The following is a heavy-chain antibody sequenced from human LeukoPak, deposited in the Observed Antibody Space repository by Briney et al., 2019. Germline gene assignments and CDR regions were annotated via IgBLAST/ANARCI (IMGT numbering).Heavy chain of an antibody. D-gene: IGHD6-19*01. CDR2: IRSKAYGGTT. CDR3: TSFEQWLVRNPFDY. V-gene: IGHV3-49*03. Sequence: GGSLRPSCTASGFTFGDYAMSWFRQAPGKGLEWVGFIRSKAYGGTTEYAASVKGRFTISRDDSKSIAYLQMNSLKTEDTAVYYCTSFEQWLVRNPFDYWGQGTLVTVSS. J-gene: IGHJ4*02. CDR1: GFTFGDYA.